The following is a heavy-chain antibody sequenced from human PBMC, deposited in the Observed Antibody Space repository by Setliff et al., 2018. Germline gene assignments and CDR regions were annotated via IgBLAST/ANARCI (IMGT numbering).Heavy chain of an antibody. J-gene: IGHJ6*03. CDR1: GGSISSYY. Sequence: ASETLSLTCTVSGGSISSYYWSWIRQPAGKGLEWIGHIYIGGSANYNPSLKSRVTMSIDTSKNQFSLKLNSVTAADVAVYYCAREQWLDPPGYYYMDVWAKGTTVTVSS. CDR2: IYIGGSA. V-gene: IGHV4-4*07. CDR3: AREQWLDPPGYYYMDV. D-gene: IGHD6-19*01.